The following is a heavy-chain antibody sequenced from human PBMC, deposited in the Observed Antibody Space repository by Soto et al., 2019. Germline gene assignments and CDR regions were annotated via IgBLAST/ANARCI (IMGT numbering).Heavy chain of an antibody. CDR3: ARAFFYQGSDSRGYSFDAFDF. V-gene: IGHV1-18*01. Sequence: QVQLVQSGAEVKKPGASVKVSCKASGYTFTSSGMSWVRQAPGQGLEWMGWISAHTGSSEYAQRFKGSVTMTTDRSTSTAYMELRSLRSDDTAVYYCARAFFYQGSDSRGYSFDAFDFWGPGTLVTVSS. D-gene: IGHD3-22*01. CDR2: ISAHTGSS. J-gene: IGHJ3*01. CDR1: GYTFTSSG.